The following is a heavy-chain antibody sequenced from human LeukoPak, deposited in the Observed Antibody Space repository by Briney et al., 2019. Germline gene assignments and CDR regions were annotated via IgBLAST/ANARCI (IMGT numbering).Heavy chain of an antibody. V-gene: IGHV4-34*01. Sequence: PSETLSLTCAVYGGSFSGYYWGWIRQPPGKGLEWIGSIYYSGSTYYNPSLKSRVTISVDTSKNQFSLKLSSVTAADTAVYYCAREQRFVVVIGITNYFEYWGQGTLVTVSS. CDR2: IYYSGST. CDR3: AREQRFVVVIGITNYFEY. D-gene: IGHD2-21*01. CDR1: GGSFSGYY. J-gene: IGHJ4*02.